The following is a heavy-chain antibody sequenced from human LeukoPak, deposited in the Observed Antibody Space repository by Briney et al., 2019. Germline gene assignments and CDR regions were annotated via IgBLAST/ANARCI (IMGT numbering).Heavy chain of an antibody. D-gene: IGHD2-15*01. CDR2: ISGTGGST. CDR1: GFTFSRFA. CDR3: ARRYCSGGRCPNYFDY. V-gene: IGHV3-23*01. J-gene: IGHJ4*02. Sequence: GGSLRLSCAGSGFTFSRFAMSWVRQAPGKGLDWVSTISGTGGSTYYADSVKGRFTISRDNSKNTLYLQMDSLRAEDTAVYYCARRYCSGGRCPNYFDYWGQGTLVTVFS.